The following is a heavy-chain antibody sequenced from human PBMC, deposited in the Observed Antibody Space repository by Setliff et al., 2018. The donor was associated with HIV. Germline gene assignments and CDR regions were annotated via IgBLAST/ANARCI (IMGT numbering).Heavy chain of an antibody. V-gene: IGHV4-61*01. CDR1: GDSVSSRSYY. D-gene: IGHD3-10*01. CDR2: IYYSGST. CDR3: ARGAELLWFGELHNIPYFDY. J-gene: IGHJ4*02. Sequence: PSETLSLTCTVSGDSVSSRSYYWSWIRQPSGKGLEWIGYIYYSGSTNYNPSIKSRVTISVDTSKNQFSLKLSSVTAADTAVYYCARGAELLWFGELHNIPYFDYWGQGTLVTVSS.